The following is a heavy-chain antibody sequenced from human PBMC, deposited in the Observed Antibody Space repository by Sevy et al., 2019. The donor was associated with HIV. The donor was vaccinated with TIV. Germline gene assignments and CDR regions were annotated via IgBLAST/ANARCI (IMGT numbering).Heavy chain of an antibody. V-gene: IGHV4-59*01. J-gene: IGHJ4*02. CDR3: ARVRWGTTID. CDR2: IYYSGST. Sequence: SETLSLTCTVSGGSISSYYWSWIRQPPGKGLEWIGYIYYSGSTNYNPSLKSRVTISVVTSKNQCCLTLSSVTAADTAVYYCARVRWGTTIDWGQGTLVTVSS. D-gene: IGHD1-1*01. CDR1: GGSISSYY.